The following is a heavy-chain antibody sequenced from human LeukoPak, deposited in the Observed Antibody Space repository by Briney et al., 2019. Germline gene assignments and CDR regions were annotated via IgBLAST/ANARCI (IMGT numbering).Heavy chain of an antibody. CDR1: GFSLSSYA. D-gene: IGHD1-26*01. V-gene: IGHV3-23*01. J-gene: IGHJ4*02. CDR2: TSSSDAGK. CDR3: ARDDSGSYFDY. Sequence: PGGSLRLSCTVSGFSLSSYAMSWVRRAPGKGLEWVSATSSSDAGKYYADSVRGRFTISRDNSRNTMYLQMNSLRAEDAAVYYCARDDSGSYFDYWGQGTLVTVSS.